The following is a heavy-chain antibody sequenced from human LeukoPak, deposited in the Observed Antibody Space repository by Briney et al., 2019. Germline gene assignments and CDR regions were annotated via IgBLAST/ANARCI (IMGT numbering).Heavy chain of an antibody. J-gene: IGHJ4*02. Sequence: PGGSLRLSCAASGFTFSSYSMNWVRQAPGKGLEWVSVISGSGVSTYYADSVKGRFTISRDYSKNTLYLQMNSLRAEDTAVYYCATYRQVLLPFESWGQGTLVTVSS. CDR2: ISGSGVST. D-gene: IGHD2-8*02. CDR1: GFTFSSYS. V-gene: IGHV3-23*01. CDR3: ATYRQVLLPFES.